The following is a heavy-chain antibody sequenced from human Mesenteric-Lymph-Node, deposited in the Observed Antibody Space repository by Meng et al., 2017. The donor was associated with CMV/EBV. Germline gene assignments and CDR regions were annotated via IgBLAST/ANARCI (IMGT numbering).Heavy chain of an antibody. D-gene: IGHD1-26*01. Sequence: LTCAVSGGSIISDNWWRWVRQRPGKGLEWIGEIYHSGSTNYNPSLKSRVTLSVDNSKNQFSLKLTSVTAADTAVYYCARDSGSYSDYWGQGTLVTVSS. CDR1: GGSIISDNW. CDR2: IYHSGST. CDR3: ARDSGSYSDY. V-gene: IGHV4-4*02. J-gene: IGHJ4*02.